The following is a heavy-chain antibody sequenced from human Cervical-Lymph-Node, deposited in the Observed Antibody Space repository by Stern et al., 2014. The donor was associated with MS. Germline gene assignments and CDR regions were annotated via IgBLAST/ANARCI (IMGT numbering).Heavy chain of an antibody. CDR3: AGAGRDGYSNFDY. V-gene: IGHV3-30*04. D-gene: IGHD5-24*01. CDR2: ISYDGRTK. CDR1: GFTFSSYV. J-gene: IGHJ4*02. Sequence: QVQLVESGGGVVQPGRSLRLSCAASGFTFSSYVMHWVRQTPGKGLVWVAVISYDGRTKYYADSVPGRFTIHIGHSKHQAYVQRDSLRTEDTAVYYCAGAGRDGYSNFDYWGQGTLVTVSS.